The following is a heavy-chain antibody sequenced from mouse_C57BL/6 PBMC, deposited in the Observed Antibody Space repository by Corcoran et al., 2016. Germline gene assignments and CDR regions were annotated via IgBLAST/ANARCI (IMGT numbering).Heavy chain of an antibody. CDR2: INTYSGVP. CDR3: ARNGSSLFDY. D-gene: IGHD1-1*01. Sequence: QIQLVQSGPELKKPGETVKISCKASGYTFTTYGMSWVKQAPGKGLKWMGWINTYSGVPTYADDFKGRFAFSLETSASTAYLQINNLKNEDTATYFCARNGSSLFDYWCQGTTLTVSS. V-gene: IGHV9-3*01. J-gene: IGHJ2*01. CDR1: GYTFTTYG.